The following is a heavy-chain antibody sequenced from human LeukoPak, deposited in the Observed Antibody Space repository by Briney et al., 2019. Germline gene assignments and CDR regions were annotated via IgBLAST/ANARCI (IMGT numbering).Heavy chain of an antibody. D-gene: IGHD6-13*01. CDR1: GGSFSGYY. Sequence: SETLSLTCAVYGGSFSGYYWSWIRQPPGKGLEWIGEINHSGSTNYNPSLKSRVTISVDTSKNQFFLKLSSVTAADTAVYYCARWGSSWYHRRFDYWGQGTLVTVSS. J-gene: IGHJ4*02. V-gene: IGHV4-34*01. CDR3: ARWGSSWYHRRFDY. CDR2: INHSGST.